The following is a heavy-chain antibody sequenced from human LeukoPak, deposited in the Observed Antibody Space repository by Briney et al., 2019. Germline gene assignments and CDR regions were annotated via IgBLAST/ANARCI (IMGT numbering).Heavy chain of an antibody. V-gene: IGHV1-69*13. D-gene: IGHD3-10*01. J-gene: IGHJ4*02. CDR2: IIPIFGTA. CDR3: ARGDYYGSGTTTYYFDY. Sequence: ASVKVSCKASGGTFSSYAISWVRQAPGQGLEWMGGIIPIFGTANYAQKFQGRVTITADESTSTVYMELSSLRSEDTAVYYCARGDYYGSGTTTYYFDYWGQGTLVTVSS. CDR1: GGTFSSYA.